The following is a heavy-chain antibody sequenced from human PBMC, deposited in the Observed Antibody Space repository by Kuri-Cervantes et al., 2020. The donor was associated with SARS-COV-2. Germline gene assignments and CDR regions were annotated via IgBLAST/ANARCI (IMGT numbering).Heavy chain of an antibody. J-gene: IGHJ6*03. CDR2: ISAYNGNT. V-gene: IGHV1-18*01. CDR3: ARDFIDRGRHYDSSGYSFENYYYYYYMDV. D-gene: IGHD3-22*01. CDR1: GYTFTSYG. Sequence: ASVKVSCKASGYTFTSYGISWVRQAPGQGLEWMGWISAYNGNTNYAQKLQGRVTMTTDTSTSTAYMELRSLRSEDTAVHYCARDFIDRGRHYDSSGYSFENYYYYYYMDVWGKGTTVTVSS.